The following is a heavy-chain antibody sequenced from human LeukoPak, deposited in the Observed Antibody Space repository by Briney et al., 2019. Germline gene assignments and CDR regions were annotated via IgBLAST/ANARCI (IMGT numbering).Heavy chain of an antibody. CDR2: ISSSSSYI. D-gene: IGHD2-15*01. CDR1: GFTFSSYS. Sequence: GGSLRLSCAASGFTFSSYSMNWVRQAPGKGLEWVSSISSSSSYIYYADSVKGRFTISRDNAKNSLYLQMNSLRAEDTAVYFCASCSYFYGMGVWGQGTTVTVSS. CDR3: ASCSYFYGMGV. V-gene: IGHV3-21*01. J-gene: IGHJ6*02.